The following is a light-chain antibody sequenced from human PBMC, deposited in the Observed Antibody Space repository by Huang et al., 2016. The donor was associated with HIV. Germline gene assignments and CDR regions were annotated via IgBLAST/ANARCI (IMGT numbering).Light chain of an antibody. Sequence: EVLMTQSPAPLSVSPGERATLSCRASQSVISNLAWYQQKPGQAPRRLIYGASTRATDLPARFSGSGSGTEFTLIISSLQSEDFAVYYCQQYRHWPWTCGQGTKVEIK. V-gene: IGKV3-15*01. CDR1: QSVISN. CDR3: QQYRHWPWT. CDR2: GAS. J-gene: IGKJ1*01.